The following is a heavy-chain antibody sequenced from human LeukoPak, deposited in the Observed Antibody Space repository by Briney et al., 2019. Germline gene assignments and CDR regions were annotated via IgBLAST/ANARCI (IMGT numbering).Heavy chain of an antibody. CDR2: ISSSSSTI. Sequence: PGGSLRLSCAASGFTFSSYSMNWVRQAPGKGLEWVSYISSSSSTIYYADSVKGRFTISRDNAKNSLYLQMNSLIVEDTAVYYCVSWAGKYYETRDYYLPPANSWGQGTLVTVSS. V-gene: IGHV3-48*04. CDR3: VSWAGKYYETRDYYLPPANS. CDR1: GFTFSSYS. J-gene: IGHJ4*02. D-gene: IGHD3-22*01.